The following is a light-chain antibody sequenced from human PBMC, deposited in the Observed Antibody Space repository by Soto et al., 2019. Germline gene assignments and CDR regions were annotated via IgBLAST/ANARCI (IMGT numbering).Light chain of an antibody. CDR2: DVS. J-gene: IGLJ7*01. Sequence: QSALTQPASVSGSPGQSITISCTGTSSDVGGYNYVSWYQQHPGKAPKLMIYDVSNRPSGVSNHFSGSKSGNTASLTISGLQAEDEADYYCSSYTSSNTLVVFGTGTQLTVL. CDR3: SSYTSSNTLVV. CDR1: SSDVGGYNY. V-gene: IGLV2-14*03.